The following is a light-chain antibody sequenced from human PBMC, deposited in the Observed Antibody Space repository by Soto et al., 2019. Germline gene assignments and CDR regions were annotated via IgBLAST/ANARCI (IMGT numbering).Light chain of an antibody. J-gene: IGLJ1*01. CDR2: GNG. V-gene: IGLV1-40*01. CDR1: SSSIGAGYE. CDR3: QAYDKRLTAYV. Sequence: QSVLTQPPSVSGAPGQRVTISCSGTSSSIGAGYEVHWYHQLPGTAPKLVVSGNGNRPSGVPDRLSASKSGTSASLAITGLQAEDECHYYCQAYDKRLTAYVFVTGTKLTVL.